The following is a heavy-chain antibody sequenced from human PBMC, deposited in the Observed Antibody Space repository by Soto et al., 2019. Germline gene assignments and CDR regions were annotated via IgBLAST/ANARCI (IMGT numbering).Heavy chain of an antibody. CDR3: ERDAKKTRDGGSYYYAMDV. J-gene: IGHJ6*02. V-gene: IGHV4-61*01. CDR1: GGSVSSGNSY. CDR2: VYYSGST. D-gene: IGHD3-16*01. Sequence: SETLSLTCTVSGGSVSSGNSYWSWIRQPPWKGLEWIGYVYYSGSTNYNPSLKSRVTISIDTSKNQFSLNLNSVTAADAAVYYCERDAKKTRDGGSYYYAMDVWGQGTTVTVSS.